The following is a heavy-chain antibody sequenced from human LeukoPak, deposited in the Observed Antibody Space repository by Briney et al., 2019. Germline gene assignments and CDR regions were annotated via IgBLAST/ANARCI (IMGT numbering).Heavy chain of an antibody. CDR3: AELGYCSGGSCYEYYFDY. J-gene: IGHJ4*02. CDR1: GLTFSTYG. Sequence: PGGSLRLSCEASGLTFSTYGMHWVRQAPGKGLEWVSAISGSGVSTYYADSVKGRFTISRDNSKNTLYLQMNSLRAEDTAVYYCAELGYCSGGSCYEYYFDYWGQGTLVTVSS. CDR2: ISGSGVST. D-gene: IGHD2-15*01. V-gene: IGHV3-23*01.